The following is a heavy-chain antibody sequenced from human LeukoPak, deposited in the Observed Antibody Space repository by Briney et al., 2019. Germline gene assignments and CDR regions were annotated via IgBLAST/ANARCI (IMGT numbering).Heavy chain of an antibody. J-gene: IGHJ4*02. CDR2: IYYSGST. CDR3: AREQDPLYSSGWYHY. V-gene: IGHV4-39*02. CDR1: GGSISSSSYY. Sequence: PSETLSLTCTVSGGSISSSSYYWGWIRQPPGKGLEWIGSIYYSGSTYYNPSLKSRVTISVDTSKNQFSLKLSSVTAADTAAYYCAREQDPLYSSGWYHYRGQGTLVTVSS. D-gene: IGHD6-19*01.